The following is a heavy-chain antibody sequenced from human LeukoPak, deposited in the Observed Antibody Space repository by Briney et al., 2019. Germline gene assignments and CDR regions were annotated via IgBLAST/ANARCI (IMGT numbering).Heavy chain of an antibody. J-gene: IGHJ3*02. Sequence: PSETLSLTCTVSGGSISSYYWSWIRQPAGKGLEWIGRIYTSGSTNYNPSLKSRVTMSVDTSKNQFSLKLSSVTAADTAVYYCARAGYYDSSGYDAFDIWGQGTTVTVSS. D-gene: IGHD3-22*01. V-gene: IGHV4-4*07. CDR2: IYTSGST. CDR3: ARAGYYDSSGYDAFDI. CDR1: GGSISSYY.